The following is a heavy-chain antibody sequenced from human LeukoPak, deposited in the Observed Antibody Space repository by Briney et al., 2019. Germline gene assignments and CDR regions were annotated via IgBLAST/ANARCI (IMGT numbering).Heavy chain of an antibody. J-gene: IGHJ5*02. CDR1: GFTFSSYW. CDR2: IYSGGSST. V-gene: IGHV3-74*01. D-gene: IGHD3-16*01. CDR3: ARGQGDWFDP. Sequence: GGSLRLSCAASGFTFSSYWMHWVRQAPGKGLVWVSRIYSGGSSTAYADSVKGRFTISRDNAKNTLYLQMNSLRAEDTAVYYCARGQGDWFDPWGQGTLVTVSS.